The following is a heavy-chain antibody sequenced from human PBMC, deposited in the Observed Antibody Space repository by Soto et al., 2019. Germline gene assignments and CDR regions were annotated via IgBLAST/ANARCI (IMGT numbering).Heavy chain of an antibody. V-gene: IGHV1-69*01. CDR2: IIPIFGII. CDR3: ARPRTVAATKGYDY. CDR1: GGTFSRYP. Sequence: QVQLVQSGAEVKKVGSSVKVSCKSSGGTFSRYPIAWVRQAPGHGLEWMGQIIPIFGIISHAQNFQGRITITADESTSTAYMELSSLRSDDTAVYYCARPRTVAATKGYDYWGQGTLVTVSS. J-gene: IGHJ4*02. D-gene: IGHD4-4*01.